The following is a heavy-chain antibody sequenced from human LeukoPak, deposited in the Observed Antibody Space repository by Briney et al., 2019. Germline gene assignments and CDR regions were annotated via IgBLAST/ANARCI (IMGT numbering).Heavy chain of an antibody. D-gene: IGHD2-8*01. J-gene: IGHJ4*02. V-gene: IGHV3-21*06. Sequence: GESLRLSCTVSGFMLSGYNMNWVRQAPGRGLEWVSSISSGSSYKYFADSVKGRFTISRDNAKNSLYLQMNSLRADDTAVYYCARVHELYRDYWGQGTLVTVSS. CDR3: ARVHELYRDY. CDR2: ISSGSSYK. CDR1: GFMLSGYN.